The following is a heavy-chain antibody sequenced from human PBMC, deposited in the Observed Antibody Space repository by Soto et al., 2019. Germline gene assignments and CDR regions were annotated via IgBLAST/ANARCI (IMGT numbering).Heavy chain of an antibody. CDR1: GYTFTSHD. V-gene: IGHV1-8*01. J-gene: IGHJ5*02. CDR3: ARGRGKGRLTGTVFDP. CDR2: INPNSGNT. Sequence: QVQLVQSGAEVKKPGASVKVSCKASGYTFTSHDINWVRQATGQGLEWMGWINPNSGNTGYAQRFQGRVTRTRNTAISTAYMELSSVRSEDTAVYHCARGRGKGRLTGTVFDPLGQGTLVTVSS. D-gene: IGHD1-20*01.